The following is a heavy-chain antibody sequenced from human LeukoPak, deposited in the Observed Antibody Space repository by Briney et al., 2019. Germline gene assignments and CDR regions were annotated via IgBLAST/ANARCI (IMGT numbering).Heavy chain of an antibody. CDR2: IKPNSGDT. J-gene: IGHJ6*03. V-gene: IGHV1-2*02. CDR3: ARADSVPAGDYHYWYMDV. CDR1: EFTLTDY. D-gene: IGHD2-2*01. Sequence: ASVKVSCKASEFTLTDYVHWVRQDPRQGLQWMGWIKPNSGDTDYAQKFQGRVTMTRDTSISTVYMELSSLRSDDTAVYYCARADSVPAGDYHYWYMDVWGKGTTVTVSS.